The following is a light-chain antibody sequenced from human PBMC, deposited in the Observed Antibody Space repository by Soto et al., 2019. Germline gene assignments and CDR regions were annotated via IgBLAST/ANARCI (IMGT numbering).Light chain of an antibody. V-gene: IGKV3-15*01. J-gene: IGKJ1*01. CDR1: QSVSST. CDR2: GAS. CDR3: QQYIYWPWT. Sequence: EIVMTQSPATLSVSPGERATLSCRASQSVSSTLAWYQQKPGQAPRLLIYGASTRATGIPARFSGSGSGTEFTLTISSLQSEDFAVYYCQQYIYWPWTFGQGTTVDIK.